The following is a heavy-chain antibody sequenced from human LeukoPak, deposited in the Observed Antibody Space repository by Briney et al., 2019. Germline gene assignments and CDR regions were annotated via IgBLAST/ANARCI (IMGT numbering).Heavy chain of an antibody. V-gene: IGHV1-18*01. Sequence: ASVKVSCKASGYTFTSYGVSWVRQAPGQGLKLMGWISAYNGNTNYAQKLQGRVTMTTDTSTSTAYMELRSLRSDDTAVYYCARGDYGSGSYRYFDYWGQGTLVTVSS. CDR1: GYTFTSYG. CDR3: ARGDYGSGSYRYFDY. J-gene: IGHJ4*02. D-gene: IGHD3-10*01. CDR2: ISAYNGNT.